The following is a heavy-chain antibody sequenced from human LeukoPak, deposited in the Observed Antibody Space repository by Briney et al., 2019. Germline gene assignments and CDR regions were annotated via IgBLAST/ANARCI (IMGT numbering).Heavy chain of an antibody. CDR3: ASTYGSGSYFYYYYYMDV. Sequence: SETLSLTCAVSGYSISSGYYWGWIRQPPGKGLEWIGEINHSGSTNYNPSLKSRVTISVDTSKNQFSLKLSSVTAADTAVYYCASTYGSGSYFYYYYYMDVWGKGTTVTVSS. V-gene: IGHV4-38-2*01. J-gene: IGHJ6*03. CDR1: GYSISSGYY. CDR2: INHSGST. D-gene: IGHD3-10*01.